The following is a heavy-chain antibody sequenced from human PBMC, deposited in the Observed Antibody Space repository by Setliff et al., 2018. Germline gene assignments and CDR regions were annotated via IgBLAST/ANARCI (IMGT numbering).Heavy chain of an antibody. CDR2: FDPEDGET. D-gene: IGHD3-10*01. CDR3: ATGGLLWFGELSGGAFDI. Sequence: RASVKVSCKVSGYTLTELSMHWVRQAPGKGLEWMGGFDPEDGETIYAQKFQGRVTMTEDTSTDTAYMELSSLRSEDTAVYYCATGGLLWFGELSGGAFDIWGQGTMVTVSS. CDR1: GYTLTELS. J-gene: IGHJ3*02. V-gene: IGHV1-24*01.